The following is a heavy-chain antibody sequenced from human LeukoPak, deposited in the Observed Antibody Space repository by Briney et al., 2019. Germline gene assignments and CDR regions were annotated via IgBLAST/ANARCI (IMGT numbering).Heavy chain of an antibody. CDR2: ISGSGGST. D-gene: IGHD3-10*01. J-gene: IGHJ4*02. V-gene: IGHV3-23*01. Sequence: GGSLRLSCAASGFTFSSYAMSWVRQALGKGLEWVSAISGSGGSTYYADSVKGPFTISRDNSKNTLYLQMNSLRAEDTAIYYCAKGAYGSGSYYLYFFDSWGLGTLVTVSS. CDR1: GFTFSSYA. CDR3: AKGAYGSGSYYLYFFDS.